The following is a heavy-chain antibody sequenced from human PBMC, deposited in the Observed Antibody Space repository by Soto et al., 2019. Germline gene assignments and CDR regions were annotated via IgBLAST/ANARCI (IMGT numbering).Heavy chain of an antibody. J-gene: IGHJ4*02. CDR3: ARDWAPGRVTLTPYFDY. V-gene: IGHV3-33*08. D-gene: IGHD4-4*01. CDR1: GFTFSSYT. Sequence: PGGSLRLSCAASGFTFSSYTMNWVRQAPGKGLEWVAVIRYDGSNKYYADSVKGRFTISRDNSKNTLYLQMNSLRAEDTAVYYCARDWAPGRVTLTPYFDYWGQGTLVTVSS. CDR2: IRYDGSNK.